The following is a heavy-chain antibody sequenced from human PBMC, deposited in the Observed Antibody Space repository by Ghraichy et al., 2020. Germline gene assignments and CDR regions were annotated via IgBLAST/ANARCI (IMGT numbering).Heavy chain of an antibody. Sequence: GESLNISCAASGFTFSSYSMNWVRQAPGKGLEWVSYISSSSSTIYYADSVKGRFTISRDNAKNSLYLQMNSLRDEDTAVYYCARETYYYGSGSLPTDAFDIWGQGTMVTVSS. CDR3: ARETYYYGSGSLPTDAFDI. CDR1: GFTFSSYS. V-gene: IGHV3-48*02. CDR2: ISSSSSTI. D-gene: IGHD3-10*01. J-gene: IGHJ3*02.